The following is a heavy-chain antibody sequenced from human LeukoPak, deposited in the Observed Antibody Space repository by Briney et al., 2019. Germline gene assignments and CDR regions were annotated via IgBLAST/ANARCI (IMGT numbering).Heavy chain of an antibody. Sequence: GGSLRLSCAASGFTFSTYGMHWVRQAPGKGLEWVAVISYDGSNKYYADSVKGRFTISRDNSKNTLYLQMNSLRAEDTAVYYCARDLTYSTDGSVYFDYWGQGTLVTVSS. D-gene: IGHD6-13*01. CDR2: ISYDGSNK. V-gene: IGHV3-30*03. J-gene: IGHJ4*02. CDR3: ARDLTYSTDGSVYFDY. CDR1: GFTFSTYG.